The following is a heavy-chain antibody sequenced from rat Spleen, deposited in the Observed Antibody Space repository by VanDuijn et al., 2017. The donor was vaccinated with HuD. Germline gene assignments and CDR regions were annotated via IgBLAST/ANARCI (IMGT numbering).Heavy chain of an antibody. V-gene: IGHV5-29*01. CDR3: ARQDTSGYSNWFAY. Sequence: EVQLVESGGGLVQPGRSLKLSCAASGFTFSDYGMAWVRQAPTKGLEWVATFSYDGISTYYRDSVRGRFTISSDNAKSTLYLQMDSLRSEDTATYYCARQDTSGYSNWFAYWGQGTLVTVSS. D-gene: IGHD4-3*01. CDR2: FSYDGIST. CDR1: GFTFSDYG. J-gene: IGHJ3*01.